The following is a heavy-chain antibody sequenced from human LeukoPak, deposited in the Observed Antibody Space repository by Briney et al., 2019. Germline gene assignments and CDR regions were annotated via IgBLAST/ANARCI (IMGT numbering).Heavy chain of an antibody. J-gene: IGHJ5*02. CDR2: IYYSGST. CDR1: AGSINNYY. D-gene: IGHD6-19*01. Sequence: SETLSLTCTVSAGSINNYYWSWIRQPPGKGLEWIGYIYYSGSTNYNPSLKSRVTISVDTSKNQFSLKLSSVTAADTAVYYCARGSSGWYFLSEKNWFDPWGQGTLVTVSS. CDR3: ARGSSGWYFLSEKNWFDP. V-gene: IGHV4-59*12.